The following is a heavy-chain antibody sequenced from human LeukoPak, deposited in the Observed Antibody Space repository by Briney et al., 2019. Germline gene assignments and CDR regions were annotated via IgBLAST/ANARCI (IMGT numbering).Heavy chain of an antibody. J-gene: IGHJ4*02. CDR3: ASHKGF. V-gene: IGHV4-59*01. Sequence: KTSETLSLTCTVSGVSISNNYWSWFRQPPGKGLEWIGYIYYSGSTNYNPSLKSRVTISVDTSKSQFSLKLSSVTAADTAVYYCASHKGFWGQGTLVTVSS. CDR2: IYYSGST. CDR1: GVSISNNY.